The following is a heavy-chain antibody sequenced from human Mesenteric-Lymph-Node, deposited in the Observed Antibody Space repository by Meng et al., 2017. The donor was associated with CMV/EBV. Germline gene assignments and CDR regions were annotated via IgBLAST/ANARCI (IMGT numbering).Heavy chain of an antibody. Sequence: GESLKISCEVSESTVSGSYMSWVRQAPGKGLEWVSVIYSGGNTYYADSVKGRFTISRDNSHNTLYLQMNSLRAEDTAVYYCARDILRTTIRGDGMDLWGQEATVTVSS. CDR1: ESTVSGSY. CDR2: IYSGGNT. CDR3: ARDILRTTIRGDGMDL. J-gene: IGHJ6*02. V-gene: IGHV3-66*02. D-gene: IGHD2/OR15-2a*01.